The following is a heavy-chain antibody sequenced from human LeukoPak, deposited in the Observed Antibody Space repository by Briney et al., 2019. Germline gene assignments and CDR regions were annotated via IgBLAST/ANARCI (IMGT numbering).Heavy chain of an antibody. J-gene: IGHJ3*02. CDR2: IDPSGGST. Sequence: ASVKVSCKASGYTFTTYYMHWVRQAPGQGLEWMGIIDPSGGSTSYAQKFQGRVTTTRDTSTSTVYMELSSLRSDDTAVYYCAGLSQQTFDIWGQGTLVTVSS. V-gene: IGHV1-46*01. CDR3: AGLSQQTFDI. CDR1: GYTFTTYY.